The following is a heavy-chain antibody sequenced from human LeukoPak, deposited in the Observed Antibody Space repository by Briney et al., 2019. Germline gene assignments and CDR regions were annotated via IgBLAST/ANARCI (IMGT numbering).Heavy chain of an antibody. CDR2: ISGYDGNT. Sequence: ASVKVSCKASGYTFTNYGISWVRQAPGQGLEWMGWISGYDGNTDYAQKLQGRVTMTTDTSTSTAYMELRSLRSDDTAVYYCASSTSPKTHYYYYYMDVWGKGTTVTVSS. CDR1: GYTFTNYG. CDR3: ASSTSPKTHYYYYYMDV. D-gene: IGHD2-2*01. J-gene: IGHJ6*03. V-gene: IGHV1-18*01.